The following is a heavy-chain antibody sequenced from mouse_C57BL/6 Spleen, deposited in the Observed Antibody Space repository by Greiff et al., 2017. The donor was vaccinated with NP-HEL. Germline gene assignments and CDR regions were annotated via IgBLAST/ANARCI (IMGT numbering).Heavy chain of an antibody. CDR3: ARWGDYEGYAMDY. CDR2: INPNNGGT. CDR1: GYTFTDYN. V-gene: IGHV1-22*01. D-gene: IGHD2-4*01. Sequence: EVQLQESGPELVKPGASVKMSCKASGYTFTDYNMHWVKQSHGKSLEWIGYINPNNGGTSYNQKFKGKATLTVNKSSSTAYMELRSLTSEDSAVYYCARWGDYEGYAMDYWGQGTSVTVSS. J-gene: IGHJ4*01.